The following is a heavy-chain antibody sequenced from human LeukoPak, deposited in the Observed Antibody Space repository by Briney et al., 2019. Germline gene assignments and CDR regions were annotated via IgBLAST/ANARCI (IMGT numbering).Heavy chain of an antibody. Sequence: ASVKVSCKASGYTFTSYYMHWVRQAPGQGLEWMGIINPSGGSTSYAQKLQGRVTMTTDTSTSTAYMELRSLRSDDTAVYYCAHDSSGYEDAFDIWGQGTMVTVSS. V-gene: IGHV1-46*01. CDR1: GYTFTSYY. D-gene: IGHD3-22*01. J-gene: IGHJ3*02. CDR3: AHDSSGYEDAFDI. CDR2: INPSGGST.